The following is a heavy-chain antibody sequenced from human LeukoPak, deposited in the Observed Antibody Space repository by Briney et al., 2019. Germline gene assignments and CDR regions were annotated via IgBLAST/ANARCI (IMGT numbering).Heavy chain of an antibody. D-gene: IGHD6-13*01. Sequence: PGGSLRLSCAASGFTFTSYSMNWVRQAPGKGLEWVSSISSTSSYIYYADSVKGRFTISRDNAKNSLYLQMNSLRAEDTAVYYCARDGGGYSSSSWFDPWGQGTLVTVSS. J-gene: IGHJ5*02. CDR3: ARDGGGYSSSSWFDP. V-gene: IGHV3-21*01. CDR1: GFTFTSYS. CDR2: ISSTSSYI.